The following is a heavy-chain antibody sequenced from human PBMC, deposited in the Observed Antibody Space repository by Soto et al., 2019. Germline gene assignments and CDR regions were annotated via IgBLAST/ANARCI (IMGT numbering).Heavy chain of an antibody. Sequence: QVQLVQSGAEVKTPGASVTVSCKTSGYAFTDSFIHWLRQAPGHGLEWMGMINHFGGRVTSARTFQGRVTMTKDTSASTVYLELNCLVPEQTGVYYCARARNGTLNVFDYCGQGTQVSVSS. CDR2: INHFGGRV. D-gene: IGHD1-1*01. V-gene: IGHV1-46*01. J-gene: IGHJ4*02. CDR1: GYAFTDSF. CDR3: ARARNGTLNVFDY.